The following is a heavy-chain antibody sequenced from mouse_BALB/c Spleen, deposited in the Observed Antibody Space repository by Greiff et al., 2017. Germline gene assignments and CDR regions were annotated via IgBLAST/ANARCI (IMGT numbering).Heavy chain of an antibody. Sequence: QVQLQQSGAELVRPGPSVKVSCKASGYAFTNYLIEWVQQRPGQGLEWIGVINPGSGGTNYNEKFKGKATLTADKSSSTAYMQLSSLTSDDSAVYFCARGGNYESMDYWGQGTSVTVSS. V-gene: IGHV1-54*01. CDR3: ARGGNYESMDY. D-gene: IGHD2-1*01. CDR2: INPGSGGT. J-gene: IGHJ4*01. CDR1: GYAFTNYL.